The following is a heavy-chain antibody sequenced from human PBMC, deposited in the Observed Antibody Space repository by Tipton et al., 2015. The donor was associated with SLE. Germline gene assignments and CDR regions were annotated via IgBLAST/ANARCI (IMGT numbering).Heavy chain of an antibody. J-gene: IGHJ3*02. Sequence: SLRLSCAASGFTFSDYDMSWIRQAPGKGLEWVAVISYDGSNKYYADSVKGRFTISRDNSKNTLYLQMNSLRAEDTAVYYCARERILDAFDIWGQGTMVTVSS. V-gene: IGHV3-30*03. CDR3: ARERILDAFDI. D-gene: IGHD2-15*01. CDR1: GFTFSDYD. CDR2: ISYDGSNK.